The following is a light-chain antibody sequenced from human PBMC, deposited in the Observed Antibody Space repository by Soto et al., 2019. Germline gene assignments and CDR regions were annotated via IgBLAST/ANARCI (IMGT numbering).Light chain of an antibody. CDR3: QQSDNLPLT. CDR1: QDISNY. V-gene: IGKV1-33*01. CDR2: DAS. J-gene: IGKJ4*01. Sequence: DIQLTQSPSSLSASVGDRVTITCQASQDISNYLNWYQHKPGKAPKLLIYDASNLQTGVPSRFSGSASGTDFTFAISSLQPEDIVTYYCQQSDNLPLTFGGGTKVQIK.